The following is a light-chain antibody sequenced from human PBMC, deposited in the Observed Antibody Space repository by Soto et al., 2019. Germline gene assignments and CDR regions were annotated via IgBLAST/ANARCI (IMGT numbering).Light chain of an antibody. CDR1: SSDVGRYDS. Sequence: QSALTQPRSVSGSPGQSVTISCTGTSSDVGRYDSVSWYQQHPGKAPKFTIYDVSERPSGVPDRFSGSKSGNTASLTISGPQAEDEADYYCCSYAGSYTMVFGGGTKLTVL. V-gene: IGLV2-11*01. CDR2: DVS. J-gene: IGLJ3*02. CDR3: CSYAGSYTMV.